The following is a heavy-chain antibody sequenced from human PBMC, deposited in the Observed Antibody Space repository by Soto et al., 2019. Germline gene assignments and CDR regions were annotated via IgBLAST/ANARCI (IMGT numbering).Heavy chain of an antibody. CDR2: IIPIFGTA. CDR3: ARERWIADD. CDR1: GGTFSSYA. V-gene: IGHV1-69*12. D-gene: IGHD5-12*01. J-gene: IGHJ4*02. Sequence: QVQLVQSGAEVKKPGSSVKVSCKASGGTFSSYAISWVRQAPGQGLEWMGGIIPIFGTANYAQKFQGRVKIPADDNTSRAHRAQSSLICEDTAVHYCARERWIADDWGQGTLVTV.